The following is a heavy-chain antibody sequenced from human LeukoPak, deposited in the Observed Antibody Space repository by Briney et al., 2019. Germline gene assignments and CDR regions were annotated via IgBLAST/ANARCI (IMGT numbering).Heavy chain of an antibody. CDR2: IIPIFGTA. CDR3: ASRPLRGTAMVSHSYYYMDV. Sequence: SVEVSCKASGGTFSSYAISWVRQAPGQGLEWRGGIIPIFGTANYAQKFQGRVTITTDESTSTAYMELSSLRSEDTAVYYCASRPLRGTAMVSHSYYYMDVWGTGTTVTVSS. V-gene: IGHV1-69*05. D-gene: IGHD5-18*01. CDR1: GGTFSSYA. J-gene: IGHJ6*03.